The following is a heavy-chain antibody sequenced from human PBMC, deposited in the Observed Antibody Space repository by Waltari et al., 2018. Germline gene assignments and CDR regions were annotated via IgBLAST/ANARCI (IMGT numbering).Heavy chain of an antibody. CDR3: ARDILEWLVFDGGPPYYYYYGMDV. D-gene: IGHD3-3*01. CDR1: GFTFSSYA. CDR2: ISYDGNSK. J-gene: IGHJ6*02. V-gene: IGHV3-30*01. Sequence: QVQLVESGGGVVQPGRSLRLSCAASGFTFSSYAMHWVRQAPGKGLEWVAVISYDGNSKYYADSVKGRFTISRDNSKNTLYLQMNSLRAEETAVYYCARDILEWLVFDGGPPYYYYYGMDVWGQGTTVTVSS.